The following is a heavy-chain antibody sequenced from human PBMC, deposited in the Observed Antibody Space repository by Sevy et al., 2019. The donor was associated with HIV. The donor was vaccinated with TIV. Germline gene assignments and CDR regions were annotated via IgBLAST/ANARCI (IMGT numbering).Heavy chain of an antibody. V-gene: IGHV3-23*01. D-gene: IGHD3-22*01. CDR2: IGGRGGST. CDR3: AKPIRITMIVVGAFDI. J-gene: IGHJ3*02. CDR1: GFTFSSYA. Sequence: GGSLRLSCAASGFTFSSYAMSWVRQAPGKGRGGVSPIGGRGGSTYYADSGKGRFTISRDNSKNTLYLQMNSLRAEDTAVYYCAKPIRITMIVVGAFDIWGQGTMVTVSS.